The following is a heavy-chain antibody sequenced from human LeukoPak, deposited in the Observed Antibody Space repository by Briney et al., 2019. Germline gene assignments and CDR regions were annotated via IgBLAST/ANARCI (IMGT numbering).Heavy chain of an antibody. CDR2: MNPNSGNT. V-gene: IGHV1-8*01. CDR1: GYTFTSYD. D-gene: IGHD3-10*01. CDR3: AREHGSGPFHWFDP. J-gene: IGHJ5*02. Sequence: ASVKVSCKASGYTFTSYDINWVRQATGRGLEWMGWMNPNSGNTGYAQKFQGRVTMTRNTSISTAYMELSSLRSEDTAVYYCAREHGSGPFHWFDPWGQGTLVTVSS.